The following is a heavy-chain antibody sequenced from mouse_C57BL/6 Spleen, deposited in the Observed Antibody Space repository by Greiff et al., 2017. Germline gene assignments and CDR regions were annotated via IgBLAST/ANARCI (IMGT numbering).Heavy chain of an antibody. CDR3: ARTHYSNHAHFDY. J-gene: IGHJ2*01. Sequence: QVQLKESGAELVKPGASVKISCKASGYAFSSYWMNWVKQRPGKGLEWIGQIYPGDGDTNYNGKFKGKATLTADKSSSTAYMQLSSLTSEDSAVYFCARTHYSNHAHFDYWGQGTTLTVSS. V-gene: IGHV1-80*01. CDR1: GYAFSSYW. CDR2: IYPGDGDT. D-gene: IGHD2-5*01.